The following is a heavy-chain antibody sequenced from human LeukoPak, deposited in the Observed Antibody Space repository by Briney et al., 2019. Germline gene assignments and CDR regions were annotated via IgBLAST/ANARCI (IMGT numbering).Heavy chain of an antibody. V-gene: IGHV5-51*01. Sequence: GESLKISCKGSGYSFTSYWIGWVRQMPGKGLEWMGIIYPGDSDTRYSPSFQGQVTISADKSISTAYLQWSGLKASDTAMYYCARQTPVDTAMVTSMDYWGQGTLVTVSS. CDR2: IYPGDSDT. J-gene: IGHJ4*02. CDR1: GYSFTSYW. CDR3: ARQTPVDTAMVTSMDY. D-gene: IGHD5-18*01.